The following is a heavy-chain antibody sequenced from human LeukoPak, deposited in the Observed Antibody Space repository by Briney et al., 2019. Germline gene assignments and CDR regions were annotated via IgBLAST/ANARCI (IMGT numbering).Heavy chain of an antibody. CDR3: VKGNTVVTLFDY. CDR1: GFTFSNYG. D-gene: IGHD4-23*01. V-gene: IGHV3-30*02. CDR2: IRYDGSNI. Sequence: GGSLRLSCAASGFTFSNYGMHWARQAPGKGLEWVAFIRYDGSNIYYADSVKGRFTVSRDNSKNTLYLQMNSLRAEDTAVYYCVKGNTVVTLFDYWGQGTLVTVSS. J-gene: IGHJ4*02.